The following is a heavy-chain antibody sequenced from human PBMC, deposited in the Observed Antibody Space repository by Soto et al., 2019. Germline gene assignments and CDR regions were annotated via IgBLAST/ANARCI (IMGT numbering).Heavy chain of an antibody. CDR2: IKQDGSEK. Sequence: GGSLRLSCAASGFMFSNYWMSWVRQAPGKGLEWVANIKQDGSEKYYVDSVKGRFTISRDNAKNSLYLQMNSLRAEDTAVYYCARDGLWCSSTSCSDPYDYWGQGTLVTVSS. CDR1: GFMFSNYW. CDR3: ARDGLWCSSTSCSDPYDY. V-gene: IGHV3-7*01. D-gene: IGHD2-2*01. J-gene: IGHJ4*02.